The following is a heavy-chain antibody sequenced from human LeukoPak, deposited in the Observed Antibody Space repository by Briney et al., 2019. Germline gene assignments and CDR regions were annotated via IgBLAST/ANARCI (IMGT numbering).Heavy chain of an antibody. CDR2: ISGSDSGT. D-gene: IGHD2-8*02. J-gene: IGHJ4*02. CDR1: GFTFSTYA. CDR3: AKCMSGTGVCLNFDS. Sequence: GGSLRLSCAASGFTFSTYAMSWVRQPAGKGMEWVSGISGSDSGTYYTDCVKGRFTISRENSKNKVYVEIDNLRAEDTAVYYCAKCMSGTGVCLNFDSWGQGILVTVSS. V-gene: IGHV3-23*01.